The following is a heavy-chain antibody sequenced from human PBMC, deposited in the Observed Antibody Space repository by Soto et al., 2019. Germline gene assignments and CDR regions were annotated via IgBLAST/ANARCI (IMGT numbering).Heavy chain of an antibody. Sequence: EVQLVESGGGLVQPGGSLRLSCAASGFTFSSYSMNWVRQAPGKGLEWVSYISSSSSNIYYADSVKGRFTISRDNAKNSLYLQTNSLRAEDTAVYYCARHPERIAEIGWFDPWGQGTLVTVSS. CDR3: ARHPERIAEIGWFDP. CDR2: ISSSSSNI. J-gene: IGHJ5*02. V-gene: IGHV3-48*01. CDR1: GFTFSSYS. D-gene: IGHD6-13*01.